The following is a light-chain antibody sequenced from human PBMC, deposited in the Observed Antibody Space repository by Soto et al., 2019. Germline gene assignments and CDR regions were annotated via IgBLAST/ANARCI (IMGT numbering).Light chain of an antibody. CDR1: SSNIGSNY. Sequence: QAVVTQPPSASGTPGQRVTISCSGSSSNIGSNYVYWYQQLPRTAPKLLISNNYERPSGVPDRFSGSKSGTSASLAISGLRSEDEADYYCATWDDTLSGPVFGGGTKVTVL. CDR3: ATWDDTLSGPV. CDR2: NNY. V-gene: IGLV1-47*02. J-gene: IGLJ2*01.